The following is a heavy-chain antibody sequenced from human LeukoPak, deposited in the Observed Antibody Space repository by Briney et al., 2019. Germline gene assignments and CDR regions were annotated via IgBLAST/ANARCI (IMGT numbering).Heavy chain of an antibody. J-gene: IGHJ4*02. V-gene: IGHV3-9*01. CDR3: ANFGYYDSSGYYD. CDR2: ISWNSGSI. Sequence: GGSLRLSCAASGFTFDDYAMHWVRHAPGKGLEWVSGISWNSGSIGYADSVKGRFTISRDNAKNSLYLQMNSLRAEDTALYYCANFGYYDSSGYYDWGQGTLVTVSS. CDR1: GFTFDDYA. D-gene: IGHD3-22*01.